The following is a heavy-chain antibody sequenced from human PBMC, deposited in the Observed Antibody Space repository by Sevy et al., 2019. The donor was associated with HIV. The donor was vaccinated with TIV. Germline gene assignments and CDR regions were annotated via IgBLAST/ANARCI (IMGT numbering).Heavy chain of an antibody. J-gene: IGHJ3*02. D-gene: IGHD3-16*02. CDR3: TRVGITFGGVIVSLVHDAFDI. Sequence: GGCLRLSCAASGFTFSSYEMNWVRQAPGKGLEWVSYISSRGSTIYYADSVKGRFTISRDNAKNSLYLQMNSLVAEDTAVYYCTRVGITFGGVIVSLVHDAFDIWGQGTMVTVSS. CDR2: ISSRGSTI. CDR1: GFTFSSYE. V-gene: IGHV3-48*03.